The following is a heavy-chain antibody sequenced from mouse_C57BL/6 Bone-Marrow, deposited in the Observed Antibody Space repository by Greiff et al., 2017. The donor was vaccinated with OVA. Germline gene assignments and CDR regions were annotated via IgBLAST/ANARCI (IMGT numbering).Heavy chain of an antibody. CDR1: GFTFSSYA. CDR2: ISDGGSYT. V-gene: IGHV5-4*01. CDR3: ARDNYDYDGFAY. D-gene: IGHD2-4*01. J-gene: IGHJ3*01. Sequence: EVQLVESGGGLVKPGGSLKLSCAASGFTFSSYAMSWVRQTPEKRLEWVATISDGGSYTYYPDNVKGRFTISRDNDKNNLYLQMSHLKSEDTAMYDCARDNYDYDGFAYWGQGTLVTVSA.